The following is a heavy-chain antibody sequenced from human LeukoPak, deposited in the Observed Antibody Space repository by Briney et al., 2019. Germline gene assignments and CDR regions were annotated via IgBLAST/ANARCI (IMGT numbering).Heavy chain of an antibody. D-gene: IGHD3-22*01. CDR3: AKDNYDSSGYSPYYYYYYYMDV. CDR2: ISDTGSST. V-gene: IGHV3-64*04. Sequence: GGSLRLSCTASGFTFGTSAMHWVRQAPGKGLEYISAISDTGSSTYYAESVEGRFTTSRDNSKNTLYLQMNSLRAEDTAVYYCAKDNYDSSGYSPYYYYYYYMDVWGKGTTVTISS. CDR1: GFTFGTSA. J-gene: IGHJ6*03.